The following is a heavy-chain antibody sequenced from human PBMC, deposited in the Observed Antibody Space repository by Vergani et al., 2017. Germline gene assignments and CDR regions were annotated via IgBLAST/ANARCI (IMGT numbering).Heavy chain of an antibody. J-gene: IGHJ6*03. Sequence: QVQLQESGPGLVKPSQILSLTCTVSGGSISSGGFYWSWIRQPPGKGLEWIGYIYYSANTYYNPSLKSRVTMSVDTSKNQFSLKLTSMTAADTAVYYCARFSRDYNYYYYMDVWGKGTTVTVSS. CDR1: GGSISSGGFY. CDR3: ARFSRDYNYYYYMDV. CDR2: IYYSANT. V-gene: IGHV4-30-4*01.